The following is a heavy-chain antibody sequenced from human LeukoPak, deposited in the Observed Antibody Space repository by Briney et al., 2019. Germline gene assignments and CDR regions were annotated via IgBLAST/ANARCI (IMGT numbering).Heavy chain of an antibody. D-gene: IGHD3-22*01. CDR3: ARLRYYYDSSGYFFDY. CDR2: IYYSGST. CDR1: GGSISSYY. Sequence: SETLSLTCTVSGGSISSYYWSWIRQPPGKGLEWIGYIYYSGSTNYNPSLKGRVTISVDTSKNQFSLKLSSVTAADTAVYYCARLRYYYDSSGYFFDYWGQGTLVTVFS. V-gene: IGHV4-59*08. J-gene: IGHJ4*02.